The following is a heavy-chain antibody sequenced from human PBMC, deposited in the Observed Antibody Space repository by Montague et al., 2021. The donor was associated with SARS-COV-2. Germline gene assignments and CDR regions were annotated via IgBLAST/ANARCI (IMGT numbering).Heavy chain of an antibody. J-gene: IGHJ4*02. CDR2: ISSSGSTI. CDR3: ARDGPDYYDSSGYYRPLDY. D-gene: IGHD3-22*01. CDR1: GFTFSSYE. Sequence: RSLSWSASGFTFSSYEMNWVRQAPGKGLEWVSYISSSGSTIYYADSVKGRFTISRDNAKNSLYLQMNSLRAEDTAVYYCARDGPDYYDSSGYYRPLDYWGQGTLVTVSS. V-gene: IGHV3-48*03.